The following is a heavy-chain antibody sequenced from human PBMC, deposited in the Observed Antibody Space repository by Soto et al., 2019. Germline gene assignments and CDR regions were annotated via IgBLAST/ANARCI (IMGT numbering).Heavy chain of an antibody. J-gene: IGHJ4*01. CDR1: GYSIRIGSY. Sequence: PSETLSLTCTVSGYSIRIGSYCGWMRQPPGKGPEWIASIYHGGTTFYNPSLKSRVTISVDTSNNQFSLKLTSVTAADTAVYYCARVHVMVVAGSTFDYWGHGTLVTVSS. CDR2: IYHGGTT. V-gene: IGHV4-38-2*02. D-gene: IGHD6-19*01. CDR3: ARVHVMVVAGSTFDY.